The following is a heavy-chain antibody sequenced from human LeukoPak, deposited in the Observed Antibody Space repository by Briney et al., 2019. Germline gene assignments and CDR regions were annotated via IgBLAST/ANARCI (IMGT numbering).Heavy chain of an antibody. Sequence: GGSLRLSCAASGYSFSSYDMNAVRQTPGKMPEWITAIRGSGGSTFYADSVKGRFTISRDNSKNTLNLQMNSLRAEDTAVYYCAKSQLVGATFALDIWGQGTMVTVSS. CDR3: AKSQLVGATFALDI. D-gene: IGHD1-26*01. CDR1: GYSFSSYD. V-gene: IGHV3-23*01. CDR2: IRGSGGST. J-gene: IGHJ3*02.